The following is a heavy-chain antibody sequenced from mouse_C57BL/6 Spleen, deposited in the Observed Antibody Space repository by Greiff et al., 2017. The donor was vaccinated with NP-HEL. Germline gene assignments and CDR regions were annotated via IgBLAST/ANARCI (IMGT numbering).Heavy chain of an antibody. CDR3: ARETLSGAMDY. Sequence: QVQLQQSGAELVKPGASVKISCKASGYAFSSYWMNWVKQRPGKGLEWIGQIYPGDGDTNYNGKFKGKATLTADKSSSTAYMQLSSLTSEDSAVYLCARETLSGAMDYWGQGTSVTVSS. CDR2: IYPGDGDT. J-gene: IGHJ4*01. D-gene: IGHD3-1*01. V-gene: IGHV1-80*01. CDR1: GYAFSSYW.